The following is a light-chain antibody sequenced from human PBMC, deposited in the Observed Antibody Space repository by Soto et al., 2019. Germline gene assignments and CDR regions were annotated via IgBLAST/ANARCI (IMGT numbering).Light chain of an antibody. CDR2: AVN. CDR1: SSDVGPYKY. V-gene: IGLV2-8*01. Sequence: QSVLTQPPSASGSPGQSVTISCTGTSSDVGPYKYVSWYQQHPGKAPKLIIYAVNQRPSGVPDRFSGSKSGNTASLTVSGLQAEDEADYYCSSYASGNIYVFGTGTKAPS. J-gene: IGLJ1*01. CDR3: SSYASGNIYV.